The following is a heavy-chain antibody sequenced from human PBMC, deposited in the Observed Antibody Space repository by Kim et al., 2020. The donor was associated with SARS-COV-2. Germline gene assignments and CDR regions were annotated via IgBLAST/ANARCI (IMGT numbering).Heavy chain of an antibody. J-gene: IGHJ4*02. V-gene: IGHV3-23*01. CDR3: TKGMAAHGWLAHDY. CDR1: AFTFSSFS. CDR2: ISGGGDST. Sequence: GGSLRLSCAASAFTFSSFSMSWVRQAPGKGLEWVSDISGGGDSTHYADAVKGRFTISRDNSKNTVYLQMNSLRAEDTAVYYCTKGMAAHGWLAHDYWGQGTLVTVSS. D-gene: IGHD6-19*01.